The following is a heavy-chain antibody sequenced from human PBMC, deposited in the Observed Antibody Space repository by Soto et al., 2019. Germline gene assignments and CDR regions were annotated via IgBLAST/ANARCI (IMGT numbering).Heavy chain of an antibody. J-gene: IGHJ4*02. V-gene: IGHV3-30*03. CDR3: ARDRRSMVRGVIITLYFDY. Sequence: PGGSLRLSCAASGFTFSSYGMHWVRQAPGKGLEWVAVISYDGSNKYYADSVKGRFTISRDNSKNTLYLQMNSLRAEDTAVYYCARDRRSMVRGVIITLYFDYWGQGTLVTVSS. CDR1: GFTFSSYG. D-gene: IGHD3-10*01. CDR2: ISYDGSNK.